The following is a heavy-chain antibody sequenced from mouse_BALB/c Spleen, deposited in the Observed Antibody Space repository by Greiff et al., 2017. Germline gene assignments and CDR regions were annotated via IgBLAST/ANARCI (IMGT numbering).Heavy chain of an antibody. Sequence: EVHLVESGGGLVKPGGSLKLSCAASGFTFSSYTMSWVRQTPEKRLEWVATISSGGSYTYYPDSVKGRFTISRDNAKNTLYLQMSSLKSEDTAMYYCTRAGGSSYYFDYWGQGTTLTVSS. J-gene: IGHJ2*01. CDR1: GFTFSSYT. D-gene: IGHD1-1*01. CDR2: ISSGGSYT. V-gene: IGHV5-6-4*01. CDR3: TRAGGSSYYFDY.